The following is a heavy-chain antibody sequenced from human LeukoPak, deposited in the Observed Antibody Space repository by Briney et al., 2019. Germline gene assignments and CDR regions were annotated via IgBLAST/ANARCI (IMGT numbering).Heavy chain of an antibody. D-gene: IGHD2-21*02. J-gene: IGHJ3*02. CDR2: ISAYNGNT. V-gene: IGHV1-18*01. CDR3: ARWGRYCGGDCRDAFDI. Sequence: GASVKVSCKASGYTFTSYGISWVRQAPGQGLEWMGWISAYNGNTNYAQKLQGRVTMTTDTFTSTAYMELRSLRSDDTAVYYCARWGRYCGGDCRDAFDIWGQGTMVTVSS. CDR1: GYTFTSYG.